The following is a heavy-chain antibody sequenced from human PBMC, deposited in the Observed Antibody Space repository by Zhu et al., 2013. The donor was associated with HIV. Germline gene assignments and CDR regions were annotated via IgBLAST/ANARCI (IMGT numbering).Heavy chain of an antibody. D-gene: IGHD5-12*01. V-gene: IGHV1-69*06. CDR3: ARDAMATKYRGDYYYYGMDV. J-gene: IGHJ6*02. Sequence: QVQLVQSGAEVKKPGSSVKVSCKASGGTFSSYAISWVRQAPGQGLEWMGGIIPIFGTANYAQKFQGRVTITADKSTSTAYMELSSLRSEDTAVYYCARDAMATKYRGDYYYYGMDVWGQGTTVTVSS. CDR2: IIPIFGTA. CDR1: GGTFSSYA.